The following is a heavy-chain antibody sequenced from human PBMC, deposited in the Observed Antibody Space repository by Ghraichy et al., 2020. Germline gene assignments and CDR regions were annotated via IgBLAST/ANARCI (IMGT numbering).Heavy chain of an antibody. CDR3: ARHVVIISAETAYYYGLDV. CDR2: IYYSGST. D-gene: IGHD2-21*01. CDR1: GGSISSSSYY. Sequence: SETLSLTCTVSGGSISSSSYYWGWIRQPPGKGLEWIGNIYYSGSTYYSPSLKSRVTMPVDTSKNQFSLKLSSVTAADTAVYYCARHVVIISAETAYYYGLDVWGQGTMVTVS. V-gene: IGHV4-39*01. J-gene: IGHJ6*02.